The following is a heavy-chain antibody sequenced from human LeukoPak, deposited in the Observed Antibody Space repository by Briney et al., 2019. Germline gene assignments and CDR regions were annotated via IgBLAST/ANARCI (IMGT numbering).Heavy chain of an antibody. CDR3: AKDLHGGGLRIAAAGTVSDY. J-gene: IGHJ4*02. CDR1: GFTFSSYA. V-gene: IGHV3-23*01. CDR2: TSGSGGST. D-gene: IGHD6-13*01. Sequence: KSGGSLRLSCAASGFTFSSYAMSWVRQAPGKGLEWVSATSGSGGSTYYAGSVKGRFTISRDNSKNTLYVQMNSLRAEDTAVYYCAKDLHGGGLRIAAAGTVSDYWGQGTLVTVSS.